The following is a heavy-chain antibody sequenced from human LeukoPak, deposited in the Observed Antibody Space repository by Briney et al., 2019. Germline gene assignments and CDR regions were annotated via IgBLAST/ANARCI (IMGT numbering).Heavy chain of an antibody. Sequence: QPGGSLRLSCAASGFTFSTYAMSWVRQAPRKGLEWVSAITGNGDNTYYADSVKGRLTISRDNSKNTLSLQMNSLRAEDTAVYYCAKFSRDTANAFDIWGQGTMVTVSS. CDR3: AKFSRDTANAFDI. D-gene: IGHD5-18*01. CDR2: ITGNGDNT. CDR1: GFTFSTYA. J-gene: IGHJ3*02. V-gene: IGHV3-23*01.